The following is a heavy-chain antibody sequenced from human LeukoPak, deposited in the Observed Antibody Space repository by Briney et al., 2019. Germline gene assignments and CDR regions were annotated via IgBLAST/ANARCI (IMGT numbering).Heavy chain of an antibody. CDR1: GFTFSNNW. V-gene: IGHV3-23*01. D-gene: IGHD2-15*01. Sequence: GGSLRLSCAASGFTFSNNWMHWVRQAPGKGLEWVSAISGSGGSTYYADSVKGRFTISRDNSKNTLYLQMNSLRAEDTAVYYCAKRYCSGGSCYYFDYWGQGTLVTVSS. CDR3: AKRYCSGGSCYYFDY. CDR2: ISGSGGST. J-gene: IGHJ4*02.